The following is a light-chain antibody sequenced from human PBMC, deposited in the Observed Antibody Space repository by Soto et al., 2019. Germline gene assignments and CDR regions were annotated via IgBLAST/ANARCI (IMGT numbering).Light chain of an antibody. Sequence: QSLLTQPPSASGTPGPRGTISFSGSSSNIGSNYVYWYQQLPGTAPKLLIYRNNQRPSGVPDRFSGSKSGTSASLAISGLRSEDEADYYCAAWDDSLSGHVVFGGG. CDR2: RNN. J-gene: IGLJ2*01. CDR1: SSNIGSNY. CDR3: AAWDDSLSGHVV. V-gene: IGLV1-47*01.